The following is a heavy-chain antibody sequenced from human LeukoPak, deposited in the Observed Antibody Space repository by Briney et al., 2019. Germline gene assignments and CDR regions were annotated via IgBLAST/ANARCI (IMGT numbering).Heavy chain of an antibody. V-gene: IGHV3-7*01. Sequence: PGGSLRLSCAASGFPFSSYWMAWVRQAPGKGLEWVATIALDGSDSYYVDSVKGRFTISRDNAKKSLYLRMNTLRAEDTAVYYCAASPGGYFDSSGYSVPYYFDSWGQGALVTVSS. CDR2: IALDGSDS. CDR3: AASPGGYFDSSGYSVPYYFDS. CDR1: GFPFSSYW. D-gene: IGHD3-22*01. J-gene: IGHJ4*02.